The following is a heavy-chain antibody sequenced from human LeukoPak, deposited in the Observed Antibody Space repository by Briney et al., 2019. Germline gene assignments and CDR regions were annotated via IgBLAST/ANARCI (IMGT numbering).Heavy chain of an antibody. CDR3: AREGIDYTNYYNYFYMDV. CDR2: IKRDGSEK. D-gene: IGHD4-11*01. V-gene: IGHV3-7*01. Sequence: GGSLRLSCAASGFTFSSYWMSWVRQAPGKGLEWVANIKRDGSEKYSVDSVKGRFAISRDNVKNSLYLQMNSLRAEDTAVYYCAREGIDYTNYYNYFYMDVWGKGTTVTVSS. J-gene: IGHJ6*03. CDR1: GFTFSSYW.